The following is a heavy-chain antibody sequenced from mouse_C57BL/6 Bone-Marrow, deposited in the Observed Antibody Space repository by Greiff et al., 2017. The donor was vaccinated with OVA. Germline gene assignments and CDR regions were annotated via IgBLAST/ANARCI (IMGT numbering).Heavy chain of an antibody. J-gene: IGHJ3*01. CDR2: INPNNGGT. V-gene: IGHV1-26*01. CDR3: ARPGVTTVASRFAY. CDR1: GYTFTDYY. Sequence: VQLQQSGPELVKPGASVKISCKASGYTFTDYYMNWVKQSHGKSLEWIGDINPNNGGTSYNQKFKGKATLTVDKSSSTAYMELRSLTSEDSAVYYCARPGVTTVASRFAYWGQGTLVTVSA. D-gene: IGHD1-1*01.